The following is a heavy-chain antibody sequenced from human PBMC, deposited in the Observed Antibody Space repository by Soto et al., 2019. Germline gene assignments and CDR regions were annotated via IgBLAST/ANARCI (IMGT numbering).Heavy chain of an antibody. Sequence: LRLSCEASGFTFSDCAMSWVRQAPGKGLEWVSGISGTGRSTFYADSVKDRFTISRDNSKNTVYLQMTSLGAEDTAVYYCAKGNTSGWYFFDYWGQGTLVTVSS. CDR2: ISGTGRST. CDR3: AKGNTSGWYFFDY. V-gene: IGHV3-23*01. D-gene: IGHD6-19*01. J-gene: IGHJ4*02. CDR1: GFTFSDCA.